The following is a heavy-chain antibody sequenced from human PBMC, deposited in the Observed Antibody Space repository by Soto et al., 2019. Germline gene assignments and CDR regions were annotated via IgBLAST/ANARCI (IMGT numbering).Heavy chain of an antibody. J-gene: IGHJ5*02. CDR3: ARNGLRGGSGAVGH. CDR2: INHSGST. D-gene: IGHD6-25*01. CDR1: GGSFSGYY. Sequence: SETLSLTCAVYGGSFSGYYWSWIRQPPGKGLEWIGEINHSGSTNYNPSLKSRVTISVDTSKNQFSLKLSSVTAADTAVYYCARNGLRGGSGAVGHWGQGTLVTVSS. V-gene: IGHV4-34*01.